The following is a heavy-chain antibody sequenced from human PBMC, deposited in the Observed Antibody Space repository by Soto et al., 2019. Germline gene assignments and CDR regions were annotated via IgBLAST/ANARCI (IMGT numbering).Heavy chain of an antibody. Sequence: ASVKVSCKASGYTFTGYYMHWVRQAPGQGLEWMGWINPNSGGTNYAQKFQGWVTMTRDTSISTAYMELSRPRSDDTAVYYCARGYSYGNKIYYYYMDVWGKGTTVTVSS. CDR3: ARGYSYGNKIYYYYMDV. D-gene: IGHD5-18*01. CDR2: INPNSGGT. J-gene: IGHJ6*03. CDR1: GYTFTGYY. V-gene: IGHV1-2*04.